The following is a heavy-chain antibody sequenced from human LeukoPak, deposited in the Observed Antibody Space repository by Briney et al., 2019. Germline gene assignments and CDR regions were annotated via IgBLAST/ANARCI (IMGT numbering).Heavy chain of an antibody. CDR1: GYSFTSYY. J-gene: IGHJ4*02. Sequence: AASVKVSCKTSGYSFTSYYIHWVRQAPGQGLEWMGMINPSGGSTNYAQTFQGRVTMTRDMSTSTVYMELSSLRSEDTAVYYCARIGLRREFSLLWFGEDYFDYWGQGTLVTVSS. V-gene: IGHV1-46*01. CDR2: INPSGGST. CDR3: ARIGLRREFSLLWFGEDYFDY. D-gene: IGHD3-10*01.